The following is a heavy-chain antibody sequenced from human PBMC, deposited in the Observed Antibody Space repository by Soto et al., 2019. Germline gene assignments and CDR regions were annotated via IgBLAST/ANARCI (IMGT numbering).Heavy chain of an antibody. V-gene: IGHV4-59*08. Sequence: SETLSLTCTVSGGSISSYYWSWIRQPPGKGLEWIGYIYYSGSTNYNPSLKSRVTISVDTSKNQFSLKLSSVTAADTAVYYCARHNYGDYVSYFDYWGQGTLVTVSS. CDR2: IYYSGST. CDR3: ARHNYGDYVSYFDY. J-gene: IGHJ4*02. CDR1: GGSISSYY. D-gene: IGHD4-17*01.